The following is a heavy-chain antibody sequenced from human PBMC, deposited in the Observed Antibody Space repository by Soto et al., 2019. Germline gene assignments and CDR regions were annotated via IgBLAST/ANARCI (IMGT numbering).Heavy chain of an antibody. J-gene: IGHJ4*02. CDR2: IYYSGST. D-gene: IGHD3-22*01. CDR1: GGSISSSSYY. V-gene: IGHV4-39*01. Sequence: SETLSLTCTVSGGSISSSSYYWGWIRQPPGKGLEWIGSIYYSGSTYYNPSLKSRVTISVDTSKNQFSLKLSSVTAADTAVYYCARHYYDSSGYLPFDYWGQGTLVTVSS. CDR3: ARHYYDSSGYLPFDY.